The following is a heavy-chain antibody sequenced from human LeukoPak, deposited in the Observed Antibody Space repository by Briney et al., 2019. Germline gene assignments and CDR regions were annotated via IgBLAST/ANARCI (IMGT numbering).Heavy chain of an antibody. J-gene: IGHJ4*02. CDR3: ARDRLYGPPDY. D-gene: IGHD4-17*01. CDR1: GFIFSSYW. CDR2: IKQDGSEK. Sequence: GGSLRLSCAASGFIFSSYWMSWVRQAPGKGLEWVANIKQDGSEKYYVDSVKGRFTISRDNAKHSLYLQMNSLRAEDTAVYYCARDRLYGPPDYWGQGTLVTVSS. V-gene: IGHV3-7*01.